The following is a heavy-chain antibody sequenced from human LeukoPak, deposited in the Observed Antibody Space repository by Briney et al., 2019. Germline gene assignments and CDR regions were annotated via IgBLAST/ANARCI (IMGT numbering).Heavy chain of an antibody. CDR2: ISYDGSNK. CDR1: GFTFSSYG. V-gene: IGHV3-30*03. CDR3: ARDIVKDRFWSETSYYFDY. Sequence: GGSLRLSCAASGFTFSSYGMHWVRQAPGKGLEWVAVISYDGSNKYYADSVKGRFTISRDNSKNTLYLQMNSLRADDTAVYYCARDIVKDRFWSETSYYFDYWGQGTLVTVSS. D-gene: IGHD3-3*01. J-gene: IGHJ4*02.